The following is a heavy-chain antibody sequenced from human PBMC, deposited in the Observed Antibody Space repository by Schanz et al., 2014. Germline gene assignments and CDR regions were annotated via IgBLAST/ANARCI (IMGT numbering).Heavy chain of an antibody. CDR3: AKGHGQNGMDV. CDR2: INPNSGGT. Sequence: QVQLVQSGAEVQKPGASVMLSCKTSGYSFNLFGVSWVRQAPGQGLEWMGRINPNSGGTNYAQRFQGRVTMTRDTSISTAYMDLSRLTSDDTAVYYCAKGHGQNGMDVWGQGTAVTVSS. V-gene: IGHV1-2*06. J-gene: IGHJ6*02. CDR1: GYSFNLFG.